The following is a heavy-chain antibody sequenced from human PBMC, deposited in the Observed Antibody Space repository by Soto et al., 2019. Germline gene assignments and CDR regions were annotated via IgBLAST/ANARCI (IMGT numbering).Heavy chain of an antibody. CDR1: GGSISSGGYY. CDR3: ARRAVRGVIIKDYGMDV. D-gene: IGHD3-10*01. CDR2: IYYSGST. J-gene: IGHJ6*02. V-gene: IGHV4-31*03. Sequence: LSLTCTVSGGSISSGGYYWSWIRQHPGKGLEWIGYIYYSGSTYYNPSLKSRVTISVDTSKNQLSLKLSSVTAADTAVYYCARRAVRGVIIKDYGMDVWGQGTTVTVSS.